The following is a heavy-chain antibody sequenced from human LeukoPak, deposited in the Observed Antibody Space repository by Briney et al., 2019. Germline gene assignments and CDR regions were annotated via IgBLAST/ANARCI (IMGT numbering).Heavy chain of an antibody. CDR1: GGYISSSSYY. Sequence: PSETLSLTCTVSGGYISSSSYYWGWIRQPPGKGLEWIGSIYYSGSTYYNPSLKSRVTISVDTSKNQFSLKLSSVTAADTAVYYCARSERWLQLPFDYWGQGTLVTVSS. CDR3: ARSERWLQLPFDY. J-gene: IGHJ4*02. V-gene: IGHV4-39*07. CDR2: IYYSGST. D-gene: IGHD5-24*01.